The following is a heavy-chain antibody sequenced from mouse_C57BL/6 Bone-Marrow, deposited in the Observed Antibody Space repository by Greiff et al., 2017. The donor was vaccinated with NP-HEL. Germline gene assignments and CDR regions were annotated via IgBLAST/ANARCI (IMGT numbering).Heavy chain of an antibody. Sequence: EVMLVESGGGLVQPKGSLKLSCAASGFSFNTYAMNWVRQAPGKGLEWVARIRSKSNNYATYYADSVKDRFTISRDESESMLYLQMNNLKTEDTAMYYCVRQRGGYFINWFAYWGQGTLVTVSA. J-gene: IGHJ3*01. CDR2: IRSKSNNYAT. D-gene: IGHD2-3*01. CDR3: VRQRGGYFINWFAY. CDR1: GFSFNTYA. V-gene: IGHV10-1*01.